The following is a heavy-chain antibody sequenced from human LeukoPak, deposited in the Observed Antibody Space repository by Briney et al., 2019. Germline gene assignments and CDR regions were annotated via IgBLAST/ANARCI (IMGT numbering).Heavy chain of an antibody. Sequence: GGSLRFSCAASGFTFNTYWMYWVRQAPGKGLVWVSRIDGDGSSTTYADSVRGRFTISRDNAKNTLYLQMNSLSAEDTAVYYCARGYSGSGRSYWGQGTLVTVSS. CDR1: GFTFNTYW. V-gene: IGHV3-74*01. CDR3: ARGYSGSGRSY. CDR2: IDGDGSST. D-gene: IGHD3-10*01. J-gene: IGHJ4*02.